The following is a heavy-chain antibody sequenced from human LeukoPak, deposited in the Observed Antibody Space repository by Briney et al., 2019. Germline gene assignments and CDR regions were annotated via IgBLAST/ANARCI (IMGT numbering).Heavy chain of an antibody. V-gene: IGHV4-61*01. D-gene: IGHD3-16*01. CDR2: IYYSGST. Sequence: ETLSLTCSVSGGSVSSANYYWSWVRQPPGKGLEWIGYIYYSGSTTYNPSLKSRVTISVDTSKNQFSLKLTSVTAADTGVYYCVRHPRGGPYFDYWGQRTLVTVSS. J-gene: IGHJ4*02. CDR3: VRHPRGGPYFDY. CDR1: GGSVSSANYY.